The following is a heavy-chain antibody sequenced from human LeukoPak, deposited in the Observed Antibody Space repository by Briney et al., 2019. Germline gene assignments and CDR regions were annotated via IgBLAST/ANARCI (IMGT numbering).Heavy chain of an antibody. Sequence: SETLSLTCTVSGGSISSYYWSWIRQPPGKGLEWIGYIYYSGSTNYNPSLKSRVAISVDTSKNQFSLKLSSVTAADTAVYYCARTVRGVFDYLGQGTLVTVSS. J-gene: IGHJ4*02. D-gene: IGHD3-10*01. CDR2: IYYSGST. CDR1: GGSISSYY. CDR3: ARTVRGVFDY. V-gene: IGHV4-59*01.